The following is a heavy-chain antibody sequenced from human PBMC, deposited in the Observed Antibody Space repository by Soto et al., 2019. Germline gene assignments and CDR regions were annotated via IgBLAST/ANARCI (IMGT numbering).Heavy chain of an antibody. J-gene: IGHJ6*02. CDR3: TCIFSGGYGYGFYYYGMDV. D-gene: IGHD5-18*01. CDR1: GGYIRSSSYY. Sequence: SETHSLTSTVSGGYIRSSSYYWGWIRQPPGKGLEWIGSIYYSGSTYYNPSLKSRVTISVDTSKSQFSLKLSSVTAADTAVYYCTCIFSGGYGYGFYYYGMDVWGQGTTVTVSS. V-gene: IGHV4-39*01. CDR2: IYYSGST.